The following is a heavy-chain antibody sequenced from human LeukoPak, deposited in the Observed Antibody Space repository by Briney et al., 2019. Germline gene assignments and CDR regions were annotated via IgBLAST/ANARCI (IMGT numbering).Heavy chain of an antibody. CDR2: ISAYNGHT. Sequence: ASVKVSCKASNYTFSTYGISWMRQAPGQGLEWIGWISAYNGHTYYVQKFRDRMTMTTDTSTSTAYLELRSLTSDDTAVYYCARSPPTGYLYYFDYWGQGTLVTVSS. V-gene: IGHV1-18*01. CDR3: ARSPPTGYLYYFDY. J-gene: IGHJ4*02. CDR1: NYTFSTYG. D-gene: IGHD3-9*01.